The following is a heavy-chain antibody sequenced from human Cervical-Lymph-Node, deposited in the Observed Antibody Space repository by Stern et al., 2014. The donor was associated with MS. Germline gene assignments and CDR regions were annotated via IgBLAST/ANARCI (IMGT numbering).Heavy chain of an antibody. CDR2: IIPILGTA. D-gene: IGHD3-10*01. V-gene: IGHV1-69*01. CDR1: GGSFSSYA. J-gene: IGHJ3*02. Sequence: VQLVQSGAEVKKPASSVKVSCKASGGSFSSYAISWVRQAPGQGFEWLGGIIPILGTANYAQKFQGRVTITADESINTVHLEVSSLRPEDTAVYYCARDQRHYVSGSYAFDIWGQGTMVTVSS. CDR3: ARDQRHYVSGSYAFDI.